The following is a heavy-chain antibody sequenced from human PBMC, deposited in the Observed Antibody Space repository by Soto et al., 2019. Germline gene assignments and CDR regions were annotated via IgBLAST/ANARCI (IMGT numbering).Heavy chain of an antibody. D-gene: IGHD3-10*01. Sequence: GGSLRLSCAASGFTFSSYWMSWVRQAPGKGLEWVANIKQDGSEKYYVDSVKGRFTISRDNAKNSLYLQMNSLRAEDMAVYYCARDRTYGSGSSYDAFDIWGQGTMVTVSS. V-gene: IGHV3-7*03. CDR3: ARDRTYGSGSSYDAFDI. J-gene: IGHJ3*02. CDR1: GFTFSSYW. CDR2: IKQDGSEK.